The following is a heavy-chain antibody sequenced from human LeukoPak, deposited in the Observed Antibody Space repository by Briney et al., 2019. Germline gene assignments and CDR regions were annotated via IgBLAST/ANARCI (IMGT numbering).Heavy chain of an antibody. CDR1: GASIRSGDYY. J-gene: IGHJ6*02. CDR3: ARDPGVGRAMDV. CDR2: VYYSGTT. D-gene: IGHD1-14*01. V-gene: IGHV4-61*08. Sequence: SQTLSLTCTVSGASIRSGDYYWSWIRQPPGKGLEWIGYVYYSGTTNYNPSLKSRVTISVDTSKNQFSLKLSSVTAADTAVYYCARDPGVGRAMDVWGQGTTVTVSS.